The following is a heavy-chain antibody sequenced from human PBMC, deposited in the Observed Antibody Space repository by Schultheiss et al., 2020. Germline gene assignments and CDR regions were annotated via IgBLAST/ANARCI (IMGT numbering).Heavy chain of an antibody. V-gene: IGHV4-34*01. CDR2: INHSGST. Sequence: SQTLSLTCAVYGGSFSGYYWGWIRQPPGKGLEWIGEINHSGSTNYNPSLKSRVTISVDRSKNQFSLQLNSVTPEDTAVYYCARGPSPLRYWGQGTLVTVS. J-gene: IGHJ4*02. CDR1: GGSFSGYY. D-gene: IGHD3-10*01. CDR3: ARGPSPLRY.